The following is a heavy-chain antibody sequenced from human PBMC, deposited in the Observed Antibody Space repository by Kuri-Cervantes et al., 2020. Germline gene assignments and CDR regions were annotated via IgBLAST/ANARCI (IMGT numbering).Heavy chain of an antibody. CDR3: ARSRGDGWFDP. J-gene: IGHJ5*02. Sequence: LSLTCAASGFTFSSYSMNWVRQAPGKGLEWVSAISGSGGSTYYADSVKGRFTISRDNSKNTLYLQMNSLRAEDTAVYYCARSRGDGWFDPRGQGTLVTVSS. CDR1: GFTFSSYS. D-gene: IGHD4-17*01. CDR2: ISGSGGST. V-gene: IGHV3-23*01.